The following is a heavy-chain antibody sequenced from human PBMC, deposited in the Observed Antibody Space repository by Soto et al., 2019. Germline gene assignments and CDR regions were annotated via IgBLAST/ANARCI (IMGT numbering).Heavy chain of an antibody. CDR1: GGSISSGGYY. Sequence: QVQLQESGPGLVKPSQTLSLTCTVSGGSISSGGYYWSWIRQHPGKGLEWIGYIYYSGSTYYNPYLKSRVTISVDTSKNQFSLKLSSVTAADTAVYYCARVNYYDSSGYYHFDYWGQGALVTVSS. CDR3: ARVNYYDSSGYYHFDY. J-gene: IGHJ4*02. CDR2: IYYSGST. V-gene: IGHV4-31*03. D-gene: IGHD3-22*01.